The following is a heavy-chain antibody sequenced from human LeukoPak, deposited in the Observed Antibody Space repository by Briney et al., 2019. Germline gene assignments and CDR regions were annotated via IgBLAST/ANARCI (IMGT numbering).Heavy chain of an antibody. Sequence: GGSLRLSCAASGFTFSSYWMSWVRQAPGKGLEWVANIKQDGSEKYYVDSVKGRFTISRDNAKNSLYLQMNSLRAEDTAVYYCARVGITMIVVDYFDYWGQGTLVTVSS. J-gene: IGHJ4*02. CDR3: ARVGITMIVVDYFDY. V-gene: IGHV3-7*01. CDR1: GFTFSSYW. CDR2: IKQDGSEK. D-gene: IGHD3-22*01.